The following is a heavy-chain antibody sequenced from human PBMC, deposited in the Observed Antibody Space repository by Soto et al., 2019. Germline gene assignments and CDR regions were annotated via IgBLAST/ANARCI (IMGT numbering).Heavy chain of an antibody. D-gene: IGHD1-7*01. CDR1: GFTLSDSY. CDR2: IDNRGSPI. V-gene: IGHV3-11*01. CDR3: AKLGQFDS. J-gene: IGHJ4*02. Sequence: VGSLRLSCAASGFTLSDSYMSWIRQAPGKGLEWVAYIDNRGSPINYADSVRGRFTISRDNAKNSLYLQMNSLRPGDTATYYCAKLGQFDSWGQGTLVTVSS.